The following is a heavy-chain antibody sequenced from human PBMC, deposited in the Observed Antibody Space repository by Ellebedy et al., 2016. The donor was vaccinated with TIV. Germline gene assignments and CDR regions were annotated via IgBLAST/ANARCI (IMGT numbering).Heavy chain of an antibody. Sequence: GESLKISXAASGFTFSSYGMHWVRQAPGKGLEWVAVISYDGSNKYYADSVKGRFTISRDNSKNTLYLQMNSLRAEDTAVYYCAKEYSGYDSAKLYFDYWGQGTLVTVSS. CDR2: ISYDGSNK. V-gene: IGHV3-30*18. J-gene: IGHJ4*02. CDR3: AKEYSGYDSAKLYFDY. CDR1: GFTFSSYG. D-gene: IGHD5-12*01.